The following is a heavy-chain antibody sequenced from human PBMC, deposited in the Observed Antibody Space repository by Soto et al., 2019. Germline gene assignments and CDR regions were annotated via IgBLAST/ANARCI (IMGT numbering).Heavy chain of an antibody. D-gene: IGHD6-19*01. V-gene: IGHV3-23*01. Sequence: GGSLRLSCAASGFTFSSYAMSWVRQAPGKGLEWVSTISGSGGSAYYADSVKGRFTISRDNSKNTLYLQMNSLRAEDTAVYYCATPHPRYSSGWSLDYWGQGTLVTVSS. J-gene: IGHJ4*02. CDR1: GFTFSSYA. CDR2: ISGSGGSA. CDR3: ATPHPRYSSGWSLDY.